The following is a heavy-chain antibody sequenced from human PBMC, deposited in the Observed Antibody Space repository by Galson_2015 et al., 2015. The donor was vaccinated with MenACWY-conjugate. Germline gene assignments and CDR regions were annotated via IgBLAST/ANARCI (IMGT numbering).Heavy chain of an antibody. D-gene: IGHD6-25*01. CDR2: IKQDGSQR. Sequence: SLRLSCAASGFTFSTYWMVWVRQAPGKGLEWVADIKQDGSQRFYMDSVRGRFTISRDNAKNSLYLQMNSLRAEDSAGYYCAKEAATPHSLQANFFDLWGEGIGVAVSS. CDR1: GFTFSTYW. CDR3: AKEAATPHSLQANFFDL. V-gene: IGHV3-7*03. J-gene: IGHJ5*02.